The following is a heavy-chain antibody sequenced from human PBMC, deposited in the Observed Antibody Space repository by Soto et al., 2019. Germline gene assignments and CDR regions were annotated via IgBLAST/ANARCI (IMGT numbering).Heavy chain of an antibody. CDR2: ISSDGSYK. Sequence: QVQLVESGGGVVQPGRSLRLSCQASGFTFSSNAMHWVRQAPGKGLEWVAFISSDGSYKFFADSVKGRFTISRDNSKNTLFLEINSLGAEDTGLYISAKTPTVAGYNHFDSWGQGALVTVSS. J-gene: IGHJ4*02. CDR3: AKTPTVAGYNHFDS. V-gene: IGHV3-30*18. D-gene: IGHD6-19*01. CDR1: GFTFSSNA.